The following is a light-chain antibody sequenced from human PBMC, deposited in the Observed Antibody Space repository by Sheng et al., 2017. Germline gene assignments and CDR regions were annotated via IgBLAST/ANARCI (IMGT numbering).Light chain of an antibody. J-gene: IGKJ1*01. V-gene: IGKV3-20*01. CDR1: QSVSSSY. CDR2: GAS. CDR3: QQYGSSPET. Sequence: EIVLTQSPGTLSLSPGERATLSCRASQSVSSSYLAWYQQKPGQAPRLLIYGASRRATGIPDKFSGSGSGTDFTLTINRLEPEDFAVYYCQQYGSSPETFGQGTKVEIK.